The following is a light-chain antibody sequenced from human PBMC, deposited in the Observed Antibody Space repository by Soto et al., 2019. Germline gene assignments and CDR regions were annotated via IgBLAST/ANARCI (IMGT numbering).Light chain of an antibody. V-gene: IGKV3-11*01. Sequence: IVLTPSPSTLSLSPGERATLSCRASQSVSSNLAWYHQKPGQAPRLLIYDASDRATGIPARFSGSGSGTDFTLTISRLEPEDSAVYYCQQRSNWPPWTFGQGTKVDI. CDR1: QSVSSN. J-gene: IGKJ1*01. CDR3: QQRSNWPPWT. CDR2: DAS.